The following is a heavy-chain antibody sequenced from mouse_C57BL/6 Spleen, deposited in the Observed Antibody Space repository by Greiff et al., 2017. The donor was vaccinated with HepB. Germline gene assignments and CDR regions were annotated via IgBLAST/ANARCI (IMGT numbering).Heavy chain of an antibody. CDR1: GFSLTSYG. Sequence: VQVVESGPGLVAPSQSLSITCTVSGFSLTSYGVDWGRQSPGKGLEWLGVIWGVGSTNYNSALKSRLSISKDNSKSQVFLKMNRRQTDDTAMYYCARAPTVVDAMDYWGQGTSVTVSS. D-gene: IGHD1-1*01. V-gene: IGHV2-6*01. CDR3: ARAPTVVDAMDY. J-gene: IGHJ4*01. CDR2: IWGVGST.